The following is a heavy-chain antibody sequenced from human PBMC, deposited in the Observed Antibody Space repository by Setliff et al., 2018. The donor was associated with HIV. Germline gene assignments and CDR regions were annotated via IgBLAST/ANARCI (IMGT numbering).Heavy chain of an antibody. CDR2: IIPIFGTA. CDR1: GGTFSSYV. Sequence: SVKVSCKASGGTFSSYVISWVRQAPGQGLEWMGGIIPIFGTANNAQKFQGRVTVTADESTSTAYMELRSLRSDDTAVYYCARHYYREGFDIWGQGTLVTVSS. D-gene: IGHD3-22*01. V-gene: IGHV1-69*13. CDR3: ARHYYREGFDI. J-gene: IGHJ4*02.